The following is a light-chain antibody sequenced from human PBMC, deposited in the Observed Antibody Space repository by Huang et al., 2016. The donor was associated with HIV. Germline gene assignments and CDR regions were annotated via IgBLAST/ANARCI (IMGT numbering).Light chain of an antibody. Sequence: DIQMTQSPSSLSASVGDRVTITCRASPRIRKYLNWYQQKPGRAPNLLIYGASNLQSGVPSRFRGSGSETDFTLTISGLQPGDFATYYCQHSFRSPYTFGQGTKVDMK. CDR3: QHSFRSPYT. V-gene: IGKV1-39*01. CDR1: PRIRKY. CDR2: GAS. J-gene: IGKJ2*01.